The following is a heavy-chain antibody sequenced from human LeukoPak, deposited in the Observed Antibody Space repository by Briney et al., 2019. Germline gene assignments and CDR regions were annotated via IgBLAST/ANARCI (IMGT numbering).Heavy chain of an antibody. CDR3: AAGKWLLLLVDY. V-gene: IGHV4-34*01. CDR1: GGSFSGYY. Sequence: SETLSLTCAVYGGSFSGYYWSWIRQPPGKGLEWIGEINHSGSTNYNPSLKSRVTISVDTSKNQFSLKLSSVTAADTAVYYCAAGKWLLLLVDYWGQGTLVTVSS. D-gene: IGHD3-22*01. J-gene: IGHJ4*02. CDR2: INHSGST.